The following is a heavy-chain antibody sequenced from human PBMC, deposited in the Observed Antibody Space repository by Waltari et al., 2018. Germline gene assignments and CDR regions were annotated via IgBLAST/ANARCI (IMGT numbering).Heavy chain of an antibody. CDR1: AFTFRSYA. V-gene: IGHV3-30*04. J-gene: IGHJ6*04. CDR3: ARDYCDRTSSHGMDG. Sequence: QVQVVEQGGGVVQPGRSLRLTCAASAFTFRSYAMHWVRQAPGKALRGGAVRSDKEVNKFAVASLNRRFNSPVDNSMITLWLQKNSLRADDAAVYYCARDYCDRTSSHGMDGWGKGTTVTVSS. CDR2: RSDKEVNK. D-gene: IGHD2-2*01.